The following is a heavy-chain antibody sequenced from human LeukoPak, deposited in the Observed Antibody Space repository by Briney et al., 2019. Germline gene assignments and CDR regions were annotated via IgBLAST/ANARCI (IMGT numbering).Heavy chain of an antibody. Sequence: SETLSLTCALSTVSVSSGNFWSWVRQPPGERLEGIGEVHKSGRTNYNPSLKTRVTISIDASKNQLSLELTSVTAADTAVYYSARELRGAPTPGAYWGQGTRVTVSS. V-gene: IGHV4-4*02. CDR2: VHKSGRT. J-gene: IGHJ4*02. D-gene: IGHD1-26*01. CDR3: ARELRGAPTPGAY. CDR1: TVSVSSGNF.